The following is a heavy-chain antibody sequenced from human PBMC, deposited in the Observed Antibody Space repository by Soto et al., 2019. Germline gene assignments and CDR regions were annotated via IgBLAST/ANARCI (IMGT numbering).Heavy chain of an antibody. Sequence: PSETLSLTCTVSGGSMRNVYWSWIRQPPGKRLEWIGFIFHSGNAKYNPSLKSRVTISIDTSKSQFSLSLDSVTAADTVVYFCARAHAPTLPFDYWGLGTLVTVS. J-gene: IGHJ4*01. CDR2: IFHSGNA. V-gene: IGHV4-59*01. D-gene: IGHD2-15*01. CDR1: GGSMRNVY. CDR3: ARAHAPTLPFDY.